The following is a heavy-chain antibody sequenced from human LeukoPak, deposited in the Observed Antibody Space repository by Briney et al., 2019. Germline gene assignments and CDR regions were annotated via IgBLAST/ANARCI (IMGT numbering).Heavy chain of an antibody. D-gene: IGHD3-16*02. J-gene: IGHJ4*02. Sequence: SVTLSLTCALYGGSFSGYYWSWIPHPPGKGLEWIGDINHSGSTNYNPSLKSRATISADTSKNQFSLNLKSVTAADTAVYFCASGLNRLPPGGYWGQGTLVTVSS. CDR1: GGSFSGYY. CDR3: ASGLNRLPPGGY. V-gene: IGHV4-34*01. CDR2: INHSGST.